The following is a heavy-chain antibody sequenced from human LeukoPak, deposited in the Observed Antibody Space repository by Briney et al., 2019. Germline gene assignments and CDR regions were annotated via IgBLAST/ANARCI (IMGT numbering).Heavy chain of an antibody. CDR2: IHADGGRT. CDR1: GFSFGDYA. V-gene: IGHV3-43*02. Sequence: GGSLRLSCAASGFSFGDYAMHWVRQIPGKGLECVAHIHADGGRTFYADSVNGRFTISRDNGKNFLYLQMNSLTSDDTALYYCSTWAFYHGLDVWGQGTVVTVSS. J-gene: IGHJ6*02. CDR3: STWAFYHGLDV. D-gene: IGHD2/OR15-2a*01.